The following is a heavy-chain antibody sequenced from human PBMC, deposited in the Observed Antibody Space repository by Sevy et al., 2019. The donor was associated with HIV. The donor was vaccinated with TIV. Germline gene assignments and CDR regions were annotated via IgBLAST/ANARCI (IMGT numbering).Heavy chain of an antibody. V-gene: IGHV3-23*01. CDR1: GFAFYDYS. Sequence: GGSLRLSCAASGFAFYDYSMSWIRQAPGKGLEWVATLSFGCGKINYPDSVKGRFTISRDNSKNSFYLQMDNLGVEDTALYYCAREGCTRPHDYWGQGTRVTVSS. CDR3: AREGCTRPHDY. CDR2: LSFGCGKI. J-gene: IGHJ4*02. D-gene: IGHD2-8*01.